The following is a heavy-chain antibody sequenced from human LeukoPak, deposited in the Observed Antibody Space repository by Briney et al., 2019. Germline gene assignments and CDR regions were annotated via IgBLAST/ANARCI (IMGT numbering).Heavy chain of an antibody. CDR1: GGSISSGSYY. J-gene: IGHJ4*02. D-gene: IGHD1-26*01. V-gene: IGHV4-61*02. CDR2: IYTSGST. CDR3: AREKGGIKAVGPPAGVDY. Sequence: SQTLSLTCTVSGGSISSGSYYWSWIRQPPGKGLEWIGRIYTSGSTNYNPSLKSRVTISVDTSKNQFSLKLSSVTAADTAVYYCAREKGGIKAVGPPAGVDYWGQGTLVTVSS.